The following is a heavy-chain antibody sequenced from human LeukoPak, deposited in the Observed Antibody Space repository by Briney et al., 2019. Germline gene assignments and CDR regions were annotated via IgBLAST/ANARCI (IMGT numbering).Heavy chain of an antibody. CDR1: GFTFSSYA. V-gene: IGHV3-23*01. Sequence: PGGSLRLSCAASGFTFSSYAMSWVRRAPGKGLEWVSGISGSGGNTHYADSVRGRFTISRDNSRNTVYLEMNSLRAEDTAIYYCAKVSWANYFDYWGQGTLVTVSS. D-gene: IGHD6-13*01. CDR2: ISGSGGNT. CDR3: AKVSWANYFDY. J-gene: IGHJ4*02.